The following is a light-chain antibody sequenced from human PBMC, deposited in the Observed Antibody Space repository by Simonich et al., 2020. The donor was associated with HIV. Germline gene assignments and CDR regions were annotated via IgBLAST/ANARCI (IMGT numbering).Light chain of an antibody. V-gene: IGLV6-57*03. CDR3: SSYTSSSTVV. CDR2: EDN. CDR1: SGSIASNY. Sequence: NFMLTQPHSVSESPGQTVTISCTRSSGSIASNYVQWYQQRPGSAPTTVIYEDNQKPSGVPDRFSGSIDSSSNSASLTISGLKTEDEADYHCSSYTSSSTVVFGGGTKVTVL. J-gene: IGLJ2*01.